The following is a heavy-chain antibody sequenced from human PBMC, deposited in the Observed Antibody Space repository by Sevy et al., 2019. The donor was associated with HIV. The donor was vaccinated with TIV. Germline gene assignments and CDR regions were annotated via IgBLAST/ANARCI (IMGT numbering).Heavy chain of an antibody. J-gene: IGHJ6*03. CDR2: IYYSGST. Sequence: SETLSLTCTVSGGSISSYYWSWIRQPPGKGLEWIGYIYYSGSTNYNPSLKSRVTISVDTSKNQFSLKLSSVTAADTAVYYCARRSESVLSDEPHGAFYYYYYMDVWGKGTTVTVSS. V-gene: IGHV4-59*08. D-gene: IGHD3-16*01. CDR1: GGSISSYY. CDR3: ARRSESVLSDEPHGAFYYYYYMDV.